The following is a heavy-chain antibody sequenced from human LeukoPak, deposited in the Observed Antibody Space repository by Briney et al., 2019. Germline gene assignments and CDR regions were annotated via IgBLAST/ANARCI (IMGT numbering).Heavy chain of an antibody. Sequence: GGSLRLSCAASGFTVSSNYMSWVRQAPGKGLEWVSVIYSGGSTYYADSVKGRFTISRDNSKSTLYIQMNSLRAEDTAVYYCAKVGIPKVVPIHHWGQGTLVTVSS. CDR3: AKVGIPKVVPIHH. V-gene: IGHV3-53*01. J-gene: IGHJ1*01. CDR2: IYSGGST. CDR1: GFTVSSNY. D-gene: IGHD2-15*01.